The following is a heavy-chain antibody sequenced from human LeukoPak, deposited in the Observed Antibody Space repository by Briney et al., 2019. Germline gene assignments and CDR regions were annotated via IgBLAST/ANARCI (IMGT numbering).Heavy chain of an antibody. J-gene: IGHJ6*02. CDR1: GFTFSSYG. CDR3: AKDGRYCSSTSCYPGYYYYYYGMDV. V-gene: IGHV3-30*18. Sequence: EGSLRLSCAASGFTFSSYGMHWVRQAPGKGLEWVAVISYDGSNKYYADSVKGRFTISRDNSKNTLYLQMNSLRAEDTAVYYCAKDGRYCSSTSCYPGYYYYYYGMDVWGQGTTVTVSS. CDR2: ISYDGSNK. D-gene: IGHD2-2*01.